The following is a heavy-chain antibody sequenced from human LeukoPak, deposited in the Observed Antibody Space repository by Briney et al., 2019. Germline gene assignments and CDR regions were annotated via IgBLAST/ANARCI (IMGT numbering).Heavy chain of an antibody. Sequence: ASVKVSCKASGYTFTSYYIHWVRQAPGQGLEWMGLINPSGGSTNYAQKLQGRVTMTTDTSTSTAYMELRSLRSDDTAVYYCARIAGIVGAIGFDPWGQGTLVTVSS. D-gene: IGHD1-26*01. J-gene: IGHJ5*02. CDR3: ARIAGIVGAIGFDP. CDR1: GYTFTSYY. V-gene: IGHV1-46*01. CDR2: INPSGGST.